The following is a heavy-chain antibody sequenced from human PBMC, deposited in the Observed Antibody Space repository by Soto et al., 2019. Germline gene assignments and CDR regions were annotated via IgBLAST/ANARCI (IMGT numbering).Heavy chain of an antibody. CDR2: ISYDGSNK. J-gene: IGHJ4*02. Sequence: QVQLVESGGGVVQPGRSLRLSCAASGFTFSSYGMHWVRQAPGKGLEWVAVISYDGSNKYYADSVKGRFTISRDNSKNTLYLQMNSLRAEDTAVYYCAKDKLRVGYCSGGSCSLGYWGQGTLVTVSS. CDR1: GFTFSSYG. D-gene: IGHD2-15*01. CDR3: AKDKLRVGYCSGGSCSLGY. V-gene: IGHV3-30*18.